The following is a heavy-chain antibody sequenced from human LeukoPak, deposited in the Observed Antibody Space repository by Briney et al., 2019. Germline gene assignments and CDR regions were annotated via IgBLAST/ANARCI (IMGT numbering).Heavy chain of an antibody. D-gene: IGHD5-12*01. V-gene: IGHV3-23*01. CDR1: GFTFSSYA. CDR2: ISGSGGST. J-gene: IGHJ5*02. CDR3: AKGGDSGYDYR. Sequence: GGSLRLSCAASGFTFSSYAMSWVRQAPGEGLEWVSAISGSGGSTYYADSVKGRFTISRDNSKNTLYLQMNSLRAEDTAVYYCAKGGDSGYDYRWGQGTLVTVSS.